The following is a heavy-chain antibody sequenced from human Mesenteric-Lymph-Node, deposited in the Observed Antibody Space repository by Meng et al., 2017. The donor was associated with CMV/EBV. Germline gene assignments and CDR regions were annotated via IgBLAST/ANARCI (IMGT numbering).Heavy chain of an antibody. CDR1: GYTFTSYA. Sequence: KASGYTFTSYAMHWVRQAPGQRLEWMGWINAGNGNTKYSQKFQDRVTMTTDTSTSTAYMELRSLRSDDMAVYYCARRGISGWYYPDYWGQGTLVTVSS. CDR3: ARRGISGWYYPDY. V-gene: IGHV1-3*01. D-gene: IGHD6-19*01. J-gene: IGHJ4*02. CDR2: INAGNGNT.